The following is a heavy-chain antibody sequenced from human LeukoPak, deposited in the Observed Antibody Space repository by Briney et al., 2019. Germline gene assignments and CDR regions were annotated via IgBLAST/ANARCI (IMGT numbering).Heavy chain of an antibody. V-gene: IGHV4-4*07. J-gene: IGHJ4*02. D-gene: IGHD3-10*01. Sequence: SETLSLTCTVSGGSIRSYYRSWIRQPAGKGLEWIGRLYTSGSTNYNPSLKSRVTMSVDTSKNQFSLRLNSVTAADTAVYYCARTQRGSGSYMDSWGQGPLVTVSS. CDR1: GGSIRSYY. CDR3: ARTQRGSGSYMDS. CDR2: LYTSGST.